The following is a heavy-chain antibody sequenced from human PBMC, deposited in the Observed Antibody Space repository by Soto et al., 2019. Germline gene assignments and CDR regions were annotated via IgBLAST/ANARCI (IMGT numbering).Heavy chain of an antibody. D-gene: IGHD3-10*01. CDR1: GGTFSSYT. CDR2: IIPILGIA. Sequence: SSVKVSCKASGGTFSSYTIIWVRQAPGQGLEWMGRIIPILGIANYAQKFQGRVTITADKSTSTAYMELSSLRSEDTAVYYCASPIWFGELSALDAFDIWGQGTMVTVSS. J-gene: IGHJ3*02. CDR3: ASPIWFGELSALDAFDI. V-gene: IGHV1-69*02.